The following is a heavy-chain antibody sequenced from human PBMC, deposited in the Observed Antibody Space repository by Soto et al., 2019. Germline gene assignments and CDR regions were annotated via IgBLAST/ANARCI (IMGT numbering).Heavy chain of an antibody. CDR1: GYTFTSYY. J-gene: IGHJ4*02. Sequence: GASVKVSCKASGYTFTSYYMHWVRQAPGQGLEWMGIINPSGGSTSYAQKFQGRVTMTRDTSTSTVYMELSSLRSEDTAVYYCARGPGIAAAGTGYFDYWGQGTLVTVSS. CDR2: INPSGGST. CDR3: ARGPGIAAAGTGYFDY. V-gene: IGHV1-46*03. D-gene: IGHD6-13*01.